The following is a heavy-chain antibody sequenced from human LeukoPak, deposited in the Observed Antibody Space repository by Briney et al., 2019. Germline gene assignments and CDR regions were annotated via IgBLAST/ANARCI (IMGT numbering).Heavy chain of an antibody. Sequence: GGSLRLSCAGSGFTFEDYGMSWVRQAPGKGLEWVSGLNWNGGSIGYADSVKGRFTISRDNAKNSLSLQMSSLRADDTALYYCARSQCVGFSYYLDVWGKGTAVTVSS. CDR2: LNWNGGSI. CDR1: GFTFEDYG. J-gene: IGHJ6*03. V-gene: IGHV3-20*04. CDR3: ARSQCVGFSYYLDV. D-gene: IGHD5-12*01.